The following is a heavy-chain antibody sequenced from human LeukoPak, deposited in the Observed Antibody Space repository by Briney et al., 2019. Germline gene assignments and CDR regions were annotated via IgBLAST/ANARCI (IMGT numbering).Heavy chain of an antibody. J-gene: IGHJ3*02. Sequence: GGSLRLSCAASGFTFSSYSMNWVRQAPGKGLEWVSYISSSGSTIYYADSVKGRFTISRDNAKNSLYLQMNSLRGEDTAVYYCARATMVRGVIFSDAFDIWGQGTMVTASS. D-gene: IGHD3-10*01. V-gene: IGHV3-48*04. CDR3: ARATMVRGVIFSDAFDI. CDR2: ISSSGSTI. CDR1: GFTFSSYS.